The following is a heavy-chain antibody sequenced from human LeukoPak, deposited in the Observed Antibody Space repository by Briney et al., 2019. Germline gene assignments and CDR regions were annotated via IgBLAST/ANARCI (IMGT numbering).Heavy chain of an antibody. CDR1: GGSITSSY. D-gene: IGHD3-22*01. CDR3: ARHSKYYYDSSGSYVGYFQH. CDR2: IYYSGST. J-gene: IGHJ1*01. Sequence: SETLSLTCIVSGGSITSSYWSWIRQPQGKGLEYIGYIYYSGSTNYNPSLKSRVTISVDTSKNQFSLKLSSVTAADTAVYYCARHSKYYYDSSGSYVGYFQHWGQGTLVTVSS. V-gene: IGHV4-59*08.